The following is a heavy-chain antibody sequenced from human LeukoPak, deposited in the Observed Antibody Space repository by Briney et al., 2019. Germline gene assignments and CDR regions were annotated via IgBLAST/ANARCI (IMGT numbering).Heavy chain of an antibody. V-gene: IGHV1-58*02. CDR2: IVVGSGNT. D-gene: IGHD3-10*01. CDR3: AADRYYGSGSYPTYFDY. Sequence: ASVKVSCKASGYTFTSYGISWVRQAPGQGLEWIGWIVVGSGNTNYAQKFQERVTITRDMSTSTAYMELSSLRSEDTAVYYCAADRYYGSGSYPTYFDYWGQGTLVTVSS. J-gene: IGHJ4*02. CDR1: GYTFTSYG.